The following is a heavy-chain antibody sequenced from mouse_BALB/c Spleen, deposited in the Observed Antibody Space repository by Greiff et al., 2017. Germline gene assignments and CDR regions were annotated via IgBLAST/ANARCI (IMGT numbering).Heavy chain of an antibody. CDR3: ARRNYRYAMDY. Sequence: EVQLQQSGAELVKPGASVKLSCTASGFNIKDTYMHWVKQRPEQGLEWIGRIDPANGNTKYDPKFQGKATITADTSSNTAYLQLSSLTSEDTAVYYCARRNYRYAMDYWGQGTSVTVSS. V-gene: IGHV14-3*02. D-gene: IGHD2-14*01. CDR1: GFNIKDTY. J-gene: IGHJ4*01. CDR2: IDPANGNT.